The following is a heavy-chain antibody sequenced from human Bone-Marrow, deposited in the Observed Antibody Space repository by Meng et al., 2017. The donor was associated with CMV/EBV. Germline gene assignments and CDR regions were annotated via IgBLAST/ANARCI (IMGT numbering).Heavy chain of an antibody. CDR1: GFTFSSYW. CDR2: IKQDGSEK. J-gene: IGHJ1*01. CDR3: ARHTIYRAYFQH. D-gene: IGHD5-12*01. Sequence: GESLKISCAASGFTFSSYWMSWVRQAPGKGLEWVANIKQDGSEKYYVDSVKGRFTISRDNAKNSLYLQMNSLRAEDTAVYYCARHTIYRAYFQHWGQGPLVTVYS. V-gene: IGHV3-7*01.